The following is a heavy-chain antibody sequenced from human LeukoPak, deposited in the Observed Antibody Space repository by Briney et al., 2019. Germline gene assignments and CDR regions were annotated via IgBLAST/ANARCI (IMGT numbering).Heavy chain of an antibody. J-gene: IGHJ6*02. CDR2: ISAYNGNT. D-gene: IGHD2-2*01. V-gene: IGHV1-18*01. CDR1: GGTFSSYA. Sequence: EASVKVSCKASGGTFSSYAISWVRQAPGQGLEWMGWISAYNGNTNYAQKLQGRVTMTTDTSTSTAYMELRSLRSDDTAVYYCARDLSCSSTSCSRYYYGMDVWGQGTTVTVSS. CDR3: ARDLSCSSTSCSRYYYGMDV.